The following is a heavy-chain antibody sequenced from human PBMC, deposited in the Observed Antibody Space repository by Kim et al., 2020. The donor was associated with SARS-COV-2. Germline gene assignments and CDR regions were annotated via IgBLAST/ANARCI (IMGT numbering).Heavy chain of an antibody. D-gene: IGHD1-26*01. CDR1: VFTFTSDW. Sequence: GGSLRLSCAASVFTFTSDWMSWVRQAPGKGLEWVAKIKEDGSERYYVNSVEGRFTISRDNAKNSLYLQMNSLRAEDTGVYYCARDRSYSLDYWGQGTLVTVSS. CDR2: IKEDGSER. J-gene: IGHJ4*02. V-gene: IGHV3-7*01. CDR3: ARDRSYSLDY.